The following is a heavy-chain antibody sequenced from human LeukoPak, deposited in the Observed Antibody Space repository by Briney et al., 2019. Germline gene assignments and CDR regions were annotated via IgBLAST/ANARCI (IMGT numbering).Heavy chain of an antibody. V-gene: IGHV3-30*04. D-gene: IGHD5-12*01. Sequence: PGGSLRLSCAASGFTFSSYAMHWVRQAPGKGLEWVAVISYDGSNKYYADSVKGRFTISRDNSKNTLYLQMNSLRAEDTAVYYCARGTHVDIVATIVDWFDPWGQGTLVTVSS. J-gene: IGHJ5*02. CDR3: ARGTHVDIVATIVDWFDP. CDR1: GFTFSSYA. CDR2: ISYDGSNK.